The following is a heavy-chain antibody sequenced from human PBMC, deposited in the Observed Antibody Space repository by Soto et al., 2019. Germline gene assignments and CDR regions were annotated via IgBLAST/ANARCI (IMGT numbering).Heavy chain of an antibody. CDR1: GFTFGDSP. CDR2: IRTKAHGWTT. D-gene: IGHD4-17*01. CDR3: HDEYGANRGSFHR. Sequence: PEGSLRLSCTASGFTFGDSPMSWFRQAPGKGLEWVGFIRTKAHGWTTEYVASVNGRFTISRDESKSIPYQQINSLKTEDTAVYYCHDEYGANRGSFHRWGQGTLVTVSS. J-gene: IGHJ1*01. V-gene: IGHV3-49*03.